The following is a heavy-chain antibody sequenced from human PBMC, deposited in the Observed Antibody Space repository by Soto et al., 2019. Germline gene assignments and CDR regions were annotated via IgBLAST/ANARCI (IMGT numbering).Heavy chain of an antibody. D-gene: IGHD3-22*01. V-gene: IGHV3-11*05. CDR3: ARDRPYYDCSGYYSLDY. Sequence: QVQLVESGGGLVKPGGSLRLSCAASGFTFSDYYMSWIRQAPGKGLEWVSYISSSSSYTNYADSVKGRFTISRDNAKNSLYLQMNSLRAEDTAVYYCARDRPYYDCSGYYSLDYWGQGTLVTVSS. CDR2: ISSSSSYT. J-gene: IGHJ4*02. CDR1: GFTFSDYY.